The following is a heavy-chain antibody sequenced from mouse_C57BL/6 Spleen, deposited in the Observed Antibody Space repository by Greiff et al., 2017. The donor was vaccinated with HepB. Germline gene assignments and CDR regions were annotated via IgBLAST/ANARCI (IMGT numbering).Heavy chain of an antibody. Sequence: QVQLQQPGAELVKPGASVKMSCKASGYTFTSYWITWVKQRPGQGLEWIGDIYPGSGSTNYNEKFKSKATLTVDTSSSTAYMQLSSLTSEDSAVYYCARSGNSSYDGYHGAMDYWGQGTSVTVSS. J-gene: IGHJ4*01. D-gene: IGHD2-3*01. CDR3: ARSGNSSYDGYHGAMDY. V-gene: IGHV1-55*01. CDR1: GYTFTSYW. CDR2: IYPGSGST.